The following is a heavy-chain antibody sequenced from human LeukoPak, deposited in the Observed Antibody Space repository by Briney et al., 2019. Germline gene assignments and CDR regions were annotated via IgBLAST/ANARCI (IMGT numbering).Heavy chain of an antibody. CDR2: IRSKAYGGTA. D-gene: IGHD2-2*01. V-gene: IGHV3-49*04. CDR3: TVQVVPSDNWFDP. CDR1: GFPFSTYW. Sequence: PGGSLRLSCAASGFPFSTYWMSWVRQAPGKGLEWLGCIRSKAYGGTAEYAASVKGRFTISRDDSKSIAYVQMNSLKTEDTAVYHCTVQVVPSDNWFDPWGQGTLVTVSS. J-gene: IGHJ5*02.